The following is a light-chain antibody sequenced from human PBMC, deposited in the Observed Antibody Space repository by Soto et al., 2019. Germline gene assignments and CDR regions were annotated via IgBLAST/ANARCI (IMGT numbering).Light chain of an antibody. CDR2: AAS. V-gene: IGKV1-9*01. CDR3: QQLNSYPLT. J-gene: IGKJ1*01. Sequence: DIQLTQSPSFLSASVGDRGTITCRASQGISSYLAWYQQKPGKAPKLLIYAASTLPSGVPSRFSGSGSGTEFTLTISSLQPEDFATYYCQQLNSYPLTFGQGTKVEIK. CDR1: QGISSY.